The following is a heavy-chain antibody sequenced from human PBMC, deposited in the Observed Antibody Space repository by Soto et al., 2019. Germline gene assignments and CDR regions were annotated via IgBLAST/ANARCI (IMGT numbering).Heavy chain of an antibody. CDR1: GFTFSSYS. J-gene: IGHJ4*02. Sequence: VGSLRLSCAASGFTFSSYSMNWVRQAPGKGLEWVSSISSSSSYIYYADSVKGRFTISRDNAKNSLYLQMNSLRAEDTAVYYCAREEYYYDSSGYLFDYWGQGTLVTVSS. CDR2: ISSSSSYI. D-gene: IGHD3-22*01. CDR3: AREEYYYDSSGYLFDY. V-gene: IGHV3-21*01.